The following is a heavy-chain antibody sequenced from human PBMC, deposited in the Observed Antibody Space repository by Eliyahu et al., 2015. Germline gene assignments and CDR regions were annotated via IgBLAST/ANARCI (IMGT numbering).Heavy chain of an antibody. CDR2: MYSSGAT. D-gene: IGHD3-10*01. Sequence: QVQLQESGPGLVKPSQTLSLXXXXSXAXXSXGGYXWRWIRQXPGKGLEWIGYMYSSGATYYNPSLKSRVTISVDTSKNQFSLKLSSVTAADTAVYYCAREIARITMVRGGRDAFDIWGQGTMVTVSA. V-gene: IGHV4-31*02. CDR1: XAXXSXGGYX. CDR3: AREIARITMVRGGRDAFDI. J-gene: IGHJ3*02.